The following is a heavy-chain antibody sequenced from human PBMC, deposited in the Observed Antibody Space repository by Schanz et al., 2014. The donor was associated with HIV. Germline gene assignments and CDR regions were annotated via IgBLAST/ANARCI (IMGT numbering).Heavy chain of an antibody. D-gene: IGHD2-8*01. V-gene: IGHV3-33*05. CDR3: ARDRMVYAQAPLYYFDY. CDR2: ISYDGRNK. Sequence: QVQLVESGGGVVQPGRSLRLSCAASGFTFSNYGMHWVRQAPGKGLEWVAVISYDGRNKYFADSVKGRFTMSRDNSKNTLYLQMNSLRAEDTAVYYCARDRMVYAQAPLYYFDYWGQGTLVTVSS. CDR1: GFTFSNYG. J-gene: IGHJ4*02.